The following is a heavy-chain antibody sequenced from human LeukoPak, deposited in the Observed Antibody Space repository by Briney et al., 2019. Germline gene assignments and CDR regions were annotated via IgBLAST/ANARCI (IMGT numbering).Heavy chain of an antibody. D-gene: IGHD6-13*01. CDR3: ARTGSSWAYDAFDI. J-gene: IGHJ3*02. Sequence: ASVKVSCKASGYTFTSYGISWVRQAPGQGLEWRGWISAYNGNTNYAQKLQGSVTMTTDTSTSTAYMELRSLRSDDTAVYYCARTGSSWAYDAFDIWGQGTMVTVSS. CDR1: GYTFTSYG. CDR2: ISAYNGNT. V-gene: IGHV1-18*01.